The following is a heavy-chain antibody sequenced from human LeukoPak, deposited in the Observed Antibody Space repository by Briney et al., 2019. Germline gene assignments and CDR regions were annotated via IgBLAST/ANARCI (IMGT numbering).Heavy chain of an antibody. Sequence: SVKVSCKASGGTFSSYAISWVRQAPGQGLEWMGGIIPIFGTANYAQKFQGRVTITADESTSTAYMELSSLRSEDTAVYYCARGEGSPTGYCTNGVCHYYYYGMDVWGQGTTVTVPS. CDR1: GGTFSSYA. CDR3: ARGEGSPTGYCTNGVCHYYYYGMDV. D-gene: IGHD2-8*01. J-gene: IGHJ6*02. V-gene: IGHV1-69*01. CDR2: IIPIFGTA.